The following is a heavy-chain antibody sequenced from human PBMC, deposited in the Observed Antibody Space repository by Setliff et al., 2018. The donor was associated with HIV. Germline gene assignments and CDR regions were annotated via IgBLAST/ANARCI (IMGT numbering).Heavy chain of an antibody. CDR3: ARVERDYGDYVRPSD. CDR2: INAGNGNT. J-gene: IGHJ4*02. D-gene: IGHD4-17*01. V-gene: IGHV1-3*01. CDR1: GYTFTSYA. Sequence: GASVKVSCKASGYTFTSYAMHWVRQAPGQRLEWMGWINAGNGNTKYSQKFQGRVTITADKSTTTAYMELSSLRSEDTAIYYCARVERDYGDYVRPSDWGQGTLVTVS.